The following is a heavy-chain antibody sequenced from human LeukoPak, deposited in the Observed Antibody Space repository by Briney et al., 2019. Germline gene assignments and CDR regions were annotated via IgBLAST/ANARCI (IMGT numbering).Heavy chain of an antibody. D-gene: IGHD6-19*01. CDR2: IYTGDTT. V-gene: IGHV3-66*01. J-gene: IGHJ4*02. CDR1: GFTVSSKY. CDR3: AKVGAVAAVDY. Sequence: GGSLRLSCVASGFTVSSKYMSWVRQAPGKGLEWVAVIYTGDTTYYADSVKGRFTISRDNSKNTLYVQMDGLRVEDTAVYYCAKVGAVAAVDYWGQGTLVTVSS.